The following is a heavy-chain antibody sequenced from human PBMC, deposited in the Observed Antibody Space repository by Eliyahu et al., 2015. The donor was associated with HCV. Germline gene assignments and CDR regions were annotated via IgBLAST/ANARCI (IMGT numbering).Heavy chain of an antibody. CDR2: IAPYRAKT. V-gene: IGHV1-18*01. J-gene: IGHJ4*02. CDR1: GYTFITHG. Sequence: QVQLLQSGPEVTKPGAAVKVSCKTSGYTFITHGINWVRQAPGQGLEWLGWIAPYRAKTNIPVSFQGRVSLATDTSTSTAYLQLRGLTSDDTAMYFCARDHDSTEWYMIDYWGQGTQVTVSS. D-gene: IGHD2/OR15-2a*01. CDR3: ARDHDSTEWYMIDY.